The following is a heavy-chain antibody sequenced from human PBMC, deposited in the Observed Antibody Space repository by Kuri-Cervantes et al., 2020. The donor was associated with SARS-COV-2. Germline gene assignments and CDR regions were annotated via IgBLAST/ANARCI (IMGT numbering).Heavy chain of an antibody. Sequence: ASVKVSCKASGYIFTGYYMHWVRQAPGQGLEWMGWINPNSGGTNYAQKFQGRVTITRNTSISTAYMELSSLRSEDTAVYYCARRVVVPAALPSGWYFDLWGRGTLVTVSS. D-gene: IGHD2-2*02. CDR3: ARRVVVPAALPSGWYFDL. J-gene: IGHJ2*01. CDR2: INPNSGGT. V-gene: IGHV1-2*02. CDR1: GYIFTGYY.